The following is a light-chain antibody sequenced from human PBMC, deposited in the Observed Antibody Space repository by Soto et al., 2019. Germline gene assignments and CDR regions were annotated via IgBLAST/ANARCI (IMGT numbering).Light chain of an antibody. CDR1: QSVSSSY. Sequence: EIVLTQSPGTLSLSPGERATLSCRASQSVSSSYLAWYQQKPGQAPRLLIYGASSRATGIRDRFSGSGSGTDFTLTIGRLEPEDFAVYYCQQYGSSITFGQGTKVDI. J-gene: IGKJ1*01. CDR2: GAS. CDR3: QQYGSSIT. V-gene: IGKV3-20*01.